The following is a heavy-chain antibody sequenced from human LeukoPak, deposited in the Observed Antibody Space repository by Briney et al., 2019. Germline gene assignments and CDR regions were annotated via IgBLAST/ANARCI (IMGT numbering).Heavy chain of an antibody. CDR2: IYSGGST. Sequence: GGSLRLSCAASGSTVSSNYMSWVRQAPGKGLEWVSVIYSGGSTYYADSVKGRFTISRDNSKNTLYLQMNSLRAEDTAVYYCAKSYYYGSGSPGGFGYWGQGTLVTVSS. CDR3: AKSYYYGSGSPGGFGY. V-gene: IGHV3-66*01. CDR1: GSTVSSNY. D-gene: IGHD3-10*01. J-gene: IGHJ4*02.